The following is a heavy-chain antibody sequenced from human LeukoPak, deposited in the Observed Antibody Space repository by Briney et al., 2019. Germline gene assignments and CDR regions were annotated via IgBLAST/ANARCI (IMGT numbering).Heavy chain of an antibody. V-gene: IGHV1-69*10. CDR2: IIPIFGIA. J-gene: IGHJ6*02. CDR1: GGTFSSYA. Sequence: SVRVSCKASGGTFSSYAISWVRQAPGQGLEWMGWIIPIFGIANYAQKFQGRVTITADKSTSTAYMELSSLRSEDTAVYYCASPYCSGGSCPYSYGMDVWGQGTTVTVSS. CDR3: ASPYCSGGSCPYSYGMDV. D-gene: IGHD2-15*01.